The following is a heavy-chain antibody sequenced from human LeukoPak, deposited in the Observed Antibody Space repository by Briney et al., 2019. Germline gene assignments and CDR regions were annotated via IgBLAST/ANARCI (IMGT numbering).Heavy chain of an antibody. Sequence: PSETLSLTCTVSGGSISSYYWSWIRQPPGKGLEWIGYIYYSGSTNYNPSLKSRVTISVDTSKNQFSLKLSSVTAADTAVYYCARGSTMIVVVPFQHWGQGTLVTVSS. CDR2: IYYSGST. CDR3: ARGSTMIVVVPFQH. J-gene: IGHJ1*01. D-gene: IGHD3-22*01. V-gene: IGHV4-59*01. CDR1: GGSISSYY.